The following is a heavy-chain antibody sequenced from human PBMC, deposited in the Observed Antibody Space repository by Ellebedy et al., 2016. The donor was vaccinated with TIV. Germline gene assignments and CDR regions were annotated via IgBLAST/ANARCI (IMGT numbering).Heavy chain of an antibody. Sequence: GGSRRLSXAASGFTFSSYAMSWVRQAPGKGLEWVSAISGSGGSTYYADSVKGRFTISRDNSKNTLYLQMNSLRAEDTAVYYCAILPQWLAPARSPYYYYGMDVWGQGTTVTVSS. CDR3: AILPQWLAPARSPYYYYGMDV. D-gene: IGHD6-19*01. CDR2: ISGSGGST. CDR1: GFTFSSYA. J-gene: IGHJ6*02. V-gene: IGHV3-23*01.